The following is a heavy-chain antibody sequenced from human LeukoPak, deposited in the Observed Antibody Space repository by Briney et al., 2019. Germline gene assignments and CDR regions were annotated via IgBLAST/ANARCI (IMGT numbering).Heavy chain of an antibody. V-gene: IGHV3-30*02. CDR1: GFTFSNYG. CDR3: ARDLLLGLVPGYPDY. D-gene: IGHD5-18*01. Sequence: PGGSLRLSCAASGFTFSNYGMHWVRQAPGKGLDWVSFIRSDGGEEYYADSVKGQFTISRDNSKNTLYLQMNSLRAEDTAVYYCARDLLLGLVPGYPDYWGQGTLVTVSS. CDR2: IRSDGGEE. J-gene: IGHJ4*02.